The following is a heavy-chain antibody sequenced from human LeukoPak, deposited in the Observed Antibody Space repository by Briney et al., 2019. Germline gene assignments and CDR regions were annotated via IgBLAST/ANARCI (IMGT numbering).Heavy chain of an antibody. V-gene: IGHV3-30*03. CDR1: GFTFSSYG. Sequence: GGSLRLSCAASGFTFSSYGMHWVRQAPGKGLEWVAVISYDDSNEYYADSVKGRFTISRDSSHNTLYLQMNSLRPEDTAVYYCARYLAVAGTGIVDYWGQGTLVTVSS. CDR3: ARYLAVAGTGIVDY. J-gene: IGHJ4*02. CDR2: ISYDDSNE. D-gene: IGHD6-19*01.